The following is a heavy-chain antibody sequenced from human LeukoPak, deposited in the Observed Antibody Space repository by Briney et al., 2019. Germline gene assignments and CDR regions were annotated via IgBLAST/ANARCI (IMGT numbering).Heavy chain of an antibody. D-gene: IGHD3-3*01. V-gene: IGHV4-4*07. CDR3: ARQDTDYRFLVNY. J-gene: IGHJ4*02. Sequence: PSETLSLTCTVSGGSISNDYWSWIRQAAGKELEWIGRIYTSGSTNYNPSLKSRVTISLDKSKKQFSLNLNSVTAADTAVYYCARQDTDYRFLVNYWGQGTLVTVSS. CDR1: GGSISNDY. CDR2: IYTSGST.